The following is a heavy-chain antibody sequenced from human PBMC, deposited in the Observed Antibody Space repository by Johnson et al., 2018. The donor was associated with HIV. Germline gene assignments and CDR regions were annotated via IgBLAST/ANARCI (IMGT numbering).Heavy chain of an antibody. CDR1: GFTFSSYA. D-gene: IGHD5-18*01. CDR3: ARDIAIQLWSHDAFDI. Sequence: VQVVESGGGLVQPGGSLRLSCAASGFTFSSYAMSWVRQAPGKGLEWVSAISGSGGSTGYADSVKGRFAISRDNAKNSLYLQMNSLRAEDTAVYYCARDIAIQLWSHDAFDIWGQGTMVTVSS. J-gene: IGHJ3*02. V-gene: IGHV3-23*04. CDR2: ISGSGGST.